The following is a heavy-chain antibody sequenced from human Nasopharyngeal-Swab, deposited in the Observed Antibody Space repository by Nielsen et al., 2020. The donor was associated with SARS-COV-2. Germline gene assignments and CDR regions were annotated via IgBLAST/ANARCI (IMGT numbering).Heavy chain of an antibody. V-gene: IGHV1-2*02. J-gene: IGHJ3*02. Sequence: ASVKVSCKASGDTLRSYGITWVRQAPGQGLEWMGWINPNSGGTKYAQKFQGKFTMTRDTSISTAYMELSSLRFDDTAVYYCARVLGNDAFDMWGQGTMITVSS. CDR1: GDTLRSYG. D-gene: IGHD2-15*01. CDR2: INPNSGGT. CDR3: ARVLGNDAFDM.